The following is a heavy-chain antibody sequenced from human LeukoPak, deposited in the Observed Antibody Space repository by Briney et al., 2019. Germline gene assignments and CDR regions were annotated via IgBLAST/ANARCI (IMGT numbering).Heavy chain of an antibody. J-gene: IGHJ6*02. CDR1: GFTFSSYA. V-gene: IGHV3-30*04. Sequence: PGRSLRLSCAASGFTFSSYAMHWVRQAPGKGLEWVAVISYDGSNKYYADSVKGRFTISRDNSKNTLYLQMNSLRAEDTAVYYCARDRRERTTAYLYYYGMDVWGQGTTVTVSS. CDR3: ARDRRERTTAYLYYYGMDV. D-gene: IGHD1-7*01. CDR2: ISYDGSNK.